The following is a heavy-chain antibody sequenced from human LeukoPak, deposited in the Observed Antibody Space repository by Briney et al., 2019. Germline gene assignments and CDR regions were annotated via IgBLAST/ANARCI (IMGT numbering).Heavy chain of an antibody. J-gene: IGHJ4*01. CDR3: ARQGTHYCDSSGYYHDDY. V-gene: IGHV5-51*01. CDR2: IYPGDSLT. D-gene: IGHD3-22*01. CDR1: GYSFTNYW. Sequence: GESLKSSCKGSGYSFTNYWIGWVRQMPGQGLEWMAIIYPGDSLTRSRPSFQAQVTISADKSIRTASLQSSSLKAPDTALYYCARQGTHYCDSSGYYHDDYWGQRTLVTVSS.